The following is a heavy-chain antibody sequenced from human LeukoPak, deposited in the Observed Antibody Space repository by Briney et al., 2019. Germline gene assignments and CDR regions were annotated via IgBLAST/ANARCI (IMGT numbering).Heavy chain of an antibody. J-gene: IGHJ6*03. CDR1: GGTFSSYA. CDR3: ASPYDFWSGYERMGYYYYYYMDV. CDR2: IIPIFGTA. Sequence: SVKVSCKASGGTFSSYAISWVRQAPGQGLEWMGGIIPIFGTANYAQKFQGRVTITADESTSTAYMELSSLRSEDTAVFYCASPYDFWSGYERMGYYYYYYMDVWGKGTTVTVSS. D-gene: IGHD3-3*01. V-gene: IGHV1-69*01.